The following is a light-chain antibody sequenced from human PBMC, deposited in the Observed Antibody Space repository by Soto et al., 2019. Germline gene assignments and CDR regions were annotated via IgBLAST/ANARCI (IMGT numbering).Light chain of an antibody. CDR1: QGISSY. CDR2: AAS. Sequence: AIRMTQSPSALSASTGDRVTITCRASQGISSYLAGYQQKPGKAPNLLIYAASTLQSGVPSRFSGSGSGTDFTLTISCLQSEDFATYYCQQYYSYPWTFGQGTKVEIK. J-gene: IGKJ1*01. CDR3: QQYYSYPWT. V-gene: IGKV1-8*01.